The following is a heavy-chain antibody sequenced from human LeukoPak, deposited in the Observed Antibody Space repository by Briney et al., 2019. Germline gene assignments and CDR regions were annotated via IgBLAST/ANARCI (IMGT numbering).Heavy chain of an antibody. V-gene: IGHV1-46*01. Sequence: GASVKVSCKASGYTFTGYYMHWVRQAPGQGLEWMGIINPSGGSTSYAQKFQGRVTMTRDMSTSTVYMELSSLRSEDTAVYYCARDYSSGWYGGDWFDPWGQGTLVTVSS. CDR3: ARDYSSGWYGGDWFDP. CDR1: GYTFTGYY. CDR2: INPSGGST. D-gene: IGHD6-19*01. J-gene: IGHJ5*02.